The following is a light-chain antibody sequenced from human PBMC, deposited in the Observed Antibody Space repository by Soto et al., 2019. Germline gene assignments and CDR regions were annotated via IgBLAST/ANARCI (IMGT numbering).Light chain of an antibody. CDR3: QQYGSAPYT. CDR2: GAS. J-gene: IGKJ2*01. CDR1: QGVTSSY. V-gene: IGKV3-20*01. Sequence: EIVLTQSPGTLSLSPGARATLSCRASQGVTSSYLAWYLQKPGQAPRLLIYGASSRATGIPDRFRGSGSGTDFTLTISRLEPEDFAVYYCQQYGSAPYTFGQGTKLEIK.